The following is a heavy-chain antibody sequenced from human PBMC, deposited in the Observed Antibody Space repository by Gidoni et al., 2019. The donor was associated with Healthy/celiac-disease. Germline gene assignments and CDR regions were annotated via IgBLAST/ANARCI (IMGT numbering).Heavy chain of an antibody. J-gene: IGHJ5*02. CDR3: ARDPGYYESSGRSPVGWFDP. D-gene: IGHD3-22*01. V-gene: IGHV4-30-4*01. CDR2: IYYSGST. Sequence: QVQLQESGPGLVKPSQTLSLTCTVSGCSISRCDYYWSWFRQPPGKGLEWIGYIYYSGSTYYNPSLKSRVTISVDTSKNQCSLKLSSVTAADTAVYYCARDPGYYESSGRSPVGWFDPWGQGTLVTVSS. CDR1: GCSISRCDYY.